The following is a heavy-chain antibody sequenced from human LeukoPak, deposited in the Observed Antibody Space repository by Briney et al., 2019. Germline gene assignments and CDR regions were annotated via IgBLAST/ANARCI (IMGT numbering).Heavy chain of an antibody. V-gene: IGHV1-69*04. CDR1: GGTFSSYA. J-gene: IGHJ4*02. CDR2: IIPILGIA. CDR3: ARGSYLDY. Sequence: GASVKVSCKASGGTFSSYAISWVRQAPGQGLEWMGRIIPILGIANYAQKLQDRVTMTTDTSTSTAYMELRSLRSDDTAVYYCARGSYLDYWGQGTLVTVSS.